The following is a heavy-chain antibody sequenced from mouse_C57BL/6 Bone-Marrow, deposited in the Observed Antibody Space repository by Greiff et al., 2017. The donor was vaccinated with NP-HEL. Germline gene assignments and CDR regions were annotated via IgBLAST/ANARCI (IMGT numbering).Heavy chain of an antibody. J-gene: IGHJ3*01. CDR3: TAFYYGAWFAY. Sequence: VQLQQSGAELVRPGASVKLSCTASGFNIKDDYMHWVKQRPEQGLEWIGWIDPENGDTEYASKFQGKATITTDTSSNTAYLQLSSLKSEDTAVYYCTAFYYGAWFAYWGQGTLVTVSA. CDR2: IDPENGDT. V-gene: IGHV14-4*01. D-gene: IGHD1-1*01. CDR1: GFNIKDDY.